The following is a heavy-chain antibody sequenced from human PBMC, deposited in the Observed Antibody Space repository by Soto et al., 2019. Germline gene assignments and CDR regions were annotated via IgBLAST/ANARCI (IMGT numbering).Heavy chain of an antibody. V-gene: IGHV3-33*01. D-gene: IGHD6-13*01. CDR3: ARPPTRGSSWYYFDY. CDR1: GFTFSSYG. Sequence: QVQLVESGGGVVQPGRSLRLSCAASGFTFSSYGMHWVRQAPGKGLEWVAVIWYDGSNKYYADSVKGRFTISRDNSKNTLYLQMNSLRAEDTAVYYCARPPTRGSSWYYFDYWGQGTLVTVSS. J-gene: IGHJ4*02. CDR2: IWYDGSNK.